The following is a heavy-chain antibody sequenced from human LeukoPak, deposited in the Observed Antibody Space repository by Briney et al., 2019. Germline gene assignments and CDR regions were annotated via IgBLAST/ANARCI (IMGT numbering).Heavy chain of an antibody. CDR3: ARDALQRRSSWSEAFDI. V-gene: IGHV1-69*04. J-gene: IGHJ3*02. CDR1: GGTFSSYA. Sequence: ASVKVSCKASGGTFSSYAISWVRQAPGQGLEWMGMIIPILGIANYAQKFQGRVTITADKSTSTAYMELSSLRSEDTAVYYCARDALQRRSSWSEAFDIWGQGTMVTVSS. D-gene: IGHD6-13*01. CDR2: IIPILGIA.